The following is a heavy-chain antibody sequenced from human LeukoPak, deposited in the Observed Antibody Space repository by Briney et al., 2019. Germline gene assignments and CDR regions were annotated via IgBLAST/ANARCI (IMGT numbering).Heavy chain of an antibody. Sequence: GGSLRLSCAASGFTFSSYGIHWVRQAPGKGLEWVAVISYDGSNKYYADSVKGRFTISRDNSKNTLYLQMNSLRAEDTAVYYCARFGAVADAFDIWGQGTMVTVSS. J-gene: IGHJ3*02. CDR2: ISYDGSNK. V-gene: IGHV3-30*03. CDR3: ARFGAVADAFDI. CDR1: GFTFSSYG. D-gene: IGHD6-19*01.